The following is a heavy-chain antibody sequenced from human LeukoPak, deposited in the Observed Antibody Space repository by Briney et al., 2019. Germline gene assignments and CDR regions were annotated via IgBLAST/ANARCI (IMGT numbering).Heavy chain of an antibody. CDR3: ARRGDGAEEIDH. V-gene: IGHV5-51*01. J-gene: IGHJ4*02. CDR2: IYPGDSDT. D-gene: IGHD5-24*01. CDR1: GYSFINFW. Sequence: GESLKISCKGSGYSFINFWIAWVRQMPGKGLEWMGIIYPGDSDTKYSPSFEGQVTISADESTSTAYLQWRSLKASDTAMYYCARRGDGAEEIDHWGQGTLVTVSS.